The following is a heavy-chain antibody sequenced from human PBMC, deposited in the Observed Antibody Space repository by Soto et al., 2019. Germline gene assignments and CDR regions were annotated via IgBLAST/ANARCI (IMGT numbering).Heavy chain of an antibody. CDR2: IIPIFGTA. D-gene: IGHD2-21*02. CDR3: ARDGGLYCGGDCYLDY. J-gene: IGHJ4*02. Sequence: ASVKVSCKASGGTFSSYAISWVRQAPGQGLEWMGGIIPIFGTANYAQKFQGRVTITADESTSTAYMELSSLRSEDTAVYYCARDGGLYCGGDCYLDYWGQGTLVTVSS. CDR1: GGTFSSYA. V-gene: IGHV1-69*13.